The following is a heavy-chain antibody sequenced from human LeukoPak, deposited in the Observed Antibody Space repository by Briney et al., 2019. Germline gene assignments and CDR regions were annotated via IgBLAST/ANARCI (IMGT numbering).Heavy chain of an antibody. J-gene: IGHJ4*02. D-gene: IGHD3-3*01. CDR3: ATSFNIRPLDY. Sequence: GASVKVSCKTSGYTFTSYGINWVRQAPGEGLEWMGRISAHNGNANYAQKFQGRVTMTTDTLATTAYMELRSLRSEDTAVYYCATSFNIRPLDYWGQGTLVTVS. V-gene: IGHV1-18*01. CDR1: GYTFTSYG. CDR2: ISAHNGNA.